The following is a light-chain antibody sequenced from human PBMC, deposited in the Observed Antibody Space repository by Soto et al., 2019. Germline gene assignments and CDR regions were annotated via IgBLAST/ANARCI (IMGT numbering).Light chain of an antibody. CDR1: QSVSSSY. CDR2: GAS. CDR3: QQYGSSRPLYT. J-gene: IGKJ2*01. V-gene: IGKV3-20*01. Sequence: EIVLTQSPGTLSLSPGERATLSCRASQSVSSSYLAWYQQKPGQAPRLLIYGASSRATGIPDRFSGSGSGTAFSLTISRLEPEDFAVYDWQQYGSSRPLYTFGQGTKLEIK.